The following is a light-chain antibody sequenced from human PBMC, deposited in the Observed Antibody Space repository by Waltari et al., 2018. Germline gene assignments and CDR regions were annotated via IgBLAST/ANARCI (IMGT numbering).Light chain of an antibody. Sequence: IVMTQSPDSLAVSLGERASINCKSSQSVLYSSNNRNYLAWYMQKPGQPPKLLIYWASNRESGVPDRFSGRGSGTDFTLTISSLQAEDAAVYYCQQYYDTELTVGGGTKVEIK. CDR2: WAS. CDR3: QQYYDTELT. V-gene: IGKV4-1*01. J-gene: IGKJ4*01. CDR1: QSVLYSSNNRNY.